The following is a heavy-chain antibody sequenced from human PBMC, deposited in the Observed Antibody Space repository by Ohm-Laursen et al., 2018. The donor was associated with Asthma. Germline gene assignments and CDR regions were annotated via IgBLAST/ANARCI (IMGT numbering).Heavy chain of an antibody. CDR3: ARGNLEGLQ. CDR1: GFTFSSYA. D-gene: IGHD5-24*01. V-gene: IGHV3-48*03. CDR2: INGDSKSI. J-gene: IGHJ4*02. Sequence: SLRLSCAASGFTFSSYALNWVRQAPGKGLDWVSYINGDSKSIHYGDSVRGRFTISRDDAKNTLYLQMNSLRADDSAVYYCARGNLEGLQWGQGTLVTVSS.